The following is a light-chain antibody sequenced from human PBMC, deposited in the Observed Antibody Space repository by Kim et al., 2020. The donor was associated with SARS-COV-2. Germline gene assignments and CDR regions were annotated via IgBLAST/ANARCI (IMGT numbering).Light chain of an antibody. CDR1: SSDVGGYDY. J-gene: IGLJ2*01. CDR3: ASYTSRNTLV. Sequence: QSALTQPASVSGFPGQSITISCSGTSSDVGGYDYVSWYQQHPGKAPKLMIFDVSDRPSGVSNRFSASKSGNTASVTISRLQTEDEADYYCASYTSRNTLVFGGGTKLTVL. CDR2: DVS. V-gene: IGLV2-14*03.